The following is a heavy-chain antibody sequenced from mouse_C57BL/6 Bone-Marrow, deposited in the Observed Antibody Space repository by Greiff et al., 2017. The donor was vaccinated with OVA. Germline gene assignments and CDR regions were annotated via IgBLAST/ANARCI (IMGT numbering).Heavy chain of an antibody. Sequence: VQLQQSGAELVRPGASVKLSCTASGFNIKDYYMHWVKQRPEQGLEWIGRIDPEDGDNEYAPKFQGKATMTADTSYNTAYLQLNSLTSEDTAVYYWTTCVDYSGSVNAKDYWGQGTSGTVSS. J-gene: IGHJ4*01. CDR3: TTCVDYSGSVNAKDY. CDR2: IDPEDGDN. V-gene: IGHV14-1*01. D-gene: IGHD1-1*01. CDR1: GFNIKDYY.